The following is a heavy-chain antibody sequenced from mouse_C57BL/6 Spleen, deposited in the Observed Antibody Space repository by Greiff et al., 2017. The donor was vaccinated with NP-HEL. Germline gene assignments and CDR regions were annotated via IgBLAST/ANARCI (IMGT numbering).Heavy chain of an antibody. Sequence: VKLMESGAELVKPGASVKISCKASGYAFSSYWMNWVKQRPGKGLEWIGQIYPGDGDTNYNGKFKGKATLTADKSSSTAYMQLSSLTSEDSAVYFCARTPGYAMDYWGQGTSVTVSS. CDR1: GYAFSSYW. CDR3: ARTPGYAMDY. V-gene: IGHV1-80*01. D-gene: IGHD4-1*01. J-gene: IGHJ4*01. CDR2: IYPGDGDT.